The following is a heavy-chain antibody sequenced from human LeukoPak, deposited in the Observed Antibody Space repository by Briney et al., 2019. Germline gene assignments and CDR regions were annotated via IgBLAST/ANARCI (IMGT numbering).Heavy chain of an antibody. V-gene: IGHV4-31*03. CDR3: ARARRDGSGEWWFDP. D-gene: IGHD3-10*01. CDR2: IYYSGST. CDR1: GGSISSGGYY. Sequence: PSETLSLTCTVSGGSISSGGYYWSWILQHPGKGLEWIGYIYYSGSTYYNPSLKSRVTISVDTSKNQFSLKLSSVTAADTAVHYCARARRDGSGEWWFDPWGQGTLLTVSS. J-gene: IGHJ5*02.